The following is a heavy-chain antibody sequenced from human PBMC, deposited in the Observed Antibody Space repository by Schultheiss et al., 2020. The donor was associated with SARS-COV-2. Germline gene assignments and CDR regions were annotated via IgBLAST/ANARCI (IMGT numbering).Heavy chain of an antibody. J-gene: IGHJ5*02. Sequence: ASVKVSCKASGYTFTSYAMHWVRQAPGQRLEWMGWINAGNGNTNYAQKLQGRVTMTTDTSTSTAYMELRSLRSDDTAVYYCARDIAARVAGSLPAWFDPWGKGTLVTVSS. V-gene: IGHV1-3*01. D-gene: IGHD6-19*01. CDR3: ARDIAARVAGSLPAWFDP. CDR1: GYTFTSYA. CDR2: INAGNGNT.